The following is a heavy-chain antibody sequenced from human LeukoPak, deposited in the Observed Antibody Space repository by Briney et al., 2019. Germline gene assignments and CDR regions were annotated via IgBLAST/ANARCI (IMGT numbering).Heavy chain of an antibody. J-gene: IGHJ4*02. V-gene: IGHV3-23*01. CDR1: GFTFSSYA. CDR3: AKSINFLIAAAGSSDY. CDR2: ISASGGST. D-gene: IGHD6-13*01. Sequence: PGGSLRLSCAASGFTFSSYAMSWVRQAPGEGLEWVSAISASGGSTYYADSVKGRSTSSRDNSKNTLYLQMNSLRADDTAVYYCAKSINFLIAAAGSSDYWGQGTLVTVSS.